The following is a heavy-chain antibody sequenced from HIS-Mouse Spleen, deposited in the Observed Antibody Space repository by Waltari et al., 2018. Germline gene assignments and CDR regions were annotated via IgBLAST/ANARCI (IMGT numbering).Heavy chain of an antibody. V-gene: IGHV4-34*01. CDR2: INHSGST. Sequence: QVQLQQWGAGLLKPSETLSLTCAVYGGSFSGYYWSWIRQPPGKGLEWIGEINHSGSTNSNPSLKSRVTISVDTSKNQFSLKLSSATAADTAVYYCARVRTGDPSYWYFDLWGRGTLVTVSS. D-gene: IGHD7-27*01. CDR1: GGSFSGYY. J-gene: IGHJ2*01. CDR3: ARVRTGDPSYWYFDL.